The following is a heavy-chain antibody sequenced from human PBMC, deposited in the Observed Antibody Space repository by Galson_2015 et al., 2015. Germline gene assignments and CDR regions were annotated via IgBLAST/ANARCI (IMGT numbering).Heavy chain of an antibody. D-gene: IGHD3-10*01. Sequence: SLRLSCAASGFTFSSYGMHWVRQAPGKGLEWVSGVCPTASNKYYADSVKGRFTISRDNSKNTLYLQMNSLRAEDTAVYNCAKDRRGSYFCYVMDVWGQGTTVTVSS. CDR3: AKDRRGSYFCYVMDV. J-gene: IGHJ6*02. CDR2: VCPTASNK. CDR1: GFTFSSYG. V-gene: IGHV3-30*05.